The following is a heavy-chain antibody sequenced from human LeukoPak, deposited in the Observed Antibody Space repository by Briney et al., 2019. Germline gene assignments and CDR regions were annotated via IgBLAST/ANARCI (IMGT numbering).Heavy chain of an antibody. V-gene: IGHV3-23*01. CDR2: ISGGGGHR. J-gene: IGHJ5*02. CDR1: GFNFNNSA. CDR3: ARVVDYVELVVVVTGGWFDP. D-gene: IGHD2-8*02. Sequence: PGGSLRLSCAASGFNFNNSAMTWVRQAPGKGLEWLAVISGGGGHRYYADSVQGRFTISRDASKRSLYLQMNSLRVEDTALYFGARVVDYVELVVVVTGGWFDPWGQGTQVTVPS.